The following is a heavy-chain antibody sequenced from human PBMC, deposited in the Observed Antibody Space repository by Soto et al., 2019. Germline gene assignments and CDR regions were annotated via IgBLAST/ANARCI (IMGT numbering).Heavy chain of an antibody. Sequence: PGGSLRLSCGASGFTFSRYSMNWGRQAPGKGLEWVSSISSTTNYIYYADSMKGRFTVSRDNAKNSVYLDMNSLSAEDTAVYYCARESEDLTSNFDYWGQGTLVTVSS. V-gene: IGHV3-21*01. CDR3: ARESEDLTSNFDY. J-gene: IGHJ4*02. CDR2: ISSTTNYI. CDR1: GFTFSRYS.